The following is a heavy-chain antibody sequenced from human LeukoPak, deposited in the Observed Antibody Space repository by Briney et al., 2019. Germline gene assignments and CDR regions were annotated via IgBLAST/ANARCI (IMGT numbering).Heavy chain of an antibody. J-gene: IGHJ6*03. V-gene: IGHV3-64*01. CDR3: AKRTGEGLNYYYYYMDV. Sequence: GGSLRLSCAASGFTFSSYAMHWVRQAPGKGLEYVSAISSNGGSTYYANSVKGRFTISRDNSKNTLYLQMGSLRAEDMAVYYCAKRTGEGLNYYYYYMDVWGKGTTVTVSS. D-gene: IGHD7-27*01. CDR2: ISSNGGST. CDR1: GFTFSSYA.